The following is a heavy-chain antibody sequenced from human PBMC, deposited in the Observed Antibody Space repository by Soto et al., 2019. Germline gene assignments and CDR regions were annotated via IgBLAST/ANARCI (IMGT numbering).Heavy chain of an antibody. CDR1: GGSISGSY. D-gene: IGHD6-19*01. J-gene: IGHJ4*02. CDR3: ARAGYSSGWDYFDY. CDR2: IYYSGST. Sequence: SETLSLTCTVSGGSISGSYWSWIRQPPGRGLEYIGYIYYSGSTNYNPSLQSRVTISVDTSKSQFSLKLSSVTAADTAVYYCARAGYSSGWDYFDYWGQGTLVTVSS. V-gene: IGHV4-59*01.